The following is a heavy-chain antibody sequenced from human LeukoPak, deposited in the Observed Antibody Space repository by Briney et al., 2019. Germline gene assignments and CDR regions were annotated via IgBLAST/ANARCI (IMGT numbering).Heavy chain of an antibody. J-gene: IGHJ4*02. V-gene: IGHV3-7*01. D-gene: IGHD6-13*01. CDR3: ARDDSSSWCKD. CDR1: GFTFSNYW. Sequence: GGSLRLSCTASGFTFSNYWMSWVRQAPGKGLEWVANIKQDGSEKYYVDSVKGRFTISRDNAKNSLYLQMNSLRADDTAVYYCARDDSSSWCKDWGQGTLVTVSS. CDR2: IKQDGSEK.